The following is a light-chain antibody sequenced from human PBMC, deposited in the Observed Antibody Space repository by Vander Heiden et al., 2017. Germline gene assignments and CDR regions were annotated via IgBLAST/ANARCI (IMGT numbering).Light chain of an antibody. J-gene: IGKJ2*03. CDR2: AAS. Sequence: DIQMTQSPSSLSASVGDRVTITCRASQNINTYLVWYQQKPGKDPNLLIYAASTLKSDVPSRFSDSASDTEFTLTISGLHPDDFAAYYSLRSDSIPFSFPQGT. CDR3: LRSDSIPFS. V-gene: IGKV1-39*01. CDR1: QNINTY.